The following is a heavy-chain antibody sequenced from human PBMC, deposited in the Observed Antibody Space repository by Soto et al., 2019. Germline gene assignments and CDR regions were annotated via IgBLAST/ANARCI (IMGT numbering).Heavy chain of an antibody. Sequence: QVQLVESGGGVVQPGRSLRLSCAASGFTFNNYAMHWVRQAPGKGLEWVAVISYDGSNTYYADSVKGRFTISRDNSKNTLYLQMNSVRAEDTAVYYCARELGYHNSGYVNAYWGQGTLVTVSS. V-gene: IGHV3-30-3*01. CDR2: ISYDGSNT. J-gene: IGHJ4*02. CDR3: ARELGYHNSGYVNAY. CDR1: GFTFNNYA. D-gene: IGHD3-22*01.